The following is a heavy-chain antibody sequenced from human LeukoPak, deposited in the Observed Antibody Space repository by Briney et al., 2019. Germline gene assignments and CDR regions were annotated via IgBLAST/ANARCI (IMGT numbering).Heavy chain of an antibody. CDR3: AKGHVLRFLEDY. Sequence: SETLSLTCTVSGGSISSYYWSWIRQPPGKGLEWIGYIYYSGSTNYNPSLKSRVTISVDTSKNQFSLKLSSVTAADTAVYYCAKGHVLRFLEDYWGQGTLVTVSS. J-gene: IGHJ4*02. CDR1: GGSISSYY. CDR2: IYYSGST. V-gene: IGHV4-59*12. D-gene: IGHD3-3*01.